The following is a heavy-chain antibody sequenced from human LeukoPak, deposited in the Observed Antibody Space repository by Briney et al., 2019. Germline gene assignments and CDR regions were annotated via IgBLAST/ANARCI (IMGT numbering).Heavy chain of an antibody. CDR3: ASARNDYGCYFDY. CDR1: GGSISSYY. CDR2: MYYSGST. D-gene: IGHD4-17*01. Sequence: PSETLSLTCTVSGGSISSYYWSWIRQPPGKGLEWIGYMYYSGSTNYNPSLKSRVTISVDTSKNQFSLKLSSVTAADTAVYYCASARNDYGCYFDYWGQGALVTVSS. J-gene: IGHJ4*02. V-gene: IGHV4-59*13.